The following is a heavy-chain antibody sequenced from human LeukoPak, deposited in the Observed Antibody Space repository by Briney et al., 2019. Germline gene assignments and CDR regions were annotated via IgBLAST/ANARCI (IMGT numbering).Heavy chain of an antibody. CDR3: AKDSLGYCSSTSCPSDFDY. V-gene: IGHV3-23*01. CDR1: GFTFSSYA. J-gene: IGHJ4*02. D-gene: IGHD2-2*01. CDR2: ISGSGGST. Sequence: GGSLRLSCAASGFTFSSYAMSWVRQAPGKGLEWVSAISGSGGSTYYADSVKGRFTISRDNSKNTLYLQMNSLRAEDTAVYYCAKDSLGYCSSTSCPSDFDYWGQGTLVTVSS.